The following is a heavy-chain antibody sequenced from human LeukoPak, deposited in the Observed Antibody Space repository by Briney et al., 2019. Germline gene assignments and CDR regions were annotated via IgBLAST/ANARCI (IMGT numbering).Heavy chain of an antibody. CDR1: GGSISSNY. J-gene: IGHJ3*02. V-gene: IGHV4-59*01. D-gene: IGHD3-16*02. Sequence: PSETLSLTCTVSGGSISSNYWSWIRQPPGKGLEWVGYIYYSGSTHYNPSLRSRVTIAVDTSKKQFSLNLSSVTAADTAVYYCATLVNDGSHIWGQGTVVTVSS. CDR3: ATLVNDGSHI. CDR2: IYYSGST.